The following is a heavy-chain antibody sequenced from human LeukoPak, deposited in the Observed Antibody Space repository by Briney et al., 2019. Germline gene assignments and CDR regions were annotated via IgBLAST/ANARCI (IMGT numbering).Heavy chain of an antibody. CDR3: AREERTTDSFDY. CDR1: GFIFSSYG. D-gene: IGHD1-14*01. Sequence: GGSLRLSCAASGFIFSSYGMHWVRQARDKGVEWVSLIWFKGRNKYYADSVKGGFTVSRDSSKNTVYLQMNSLGVEDTAVYYCAREERTTDSFDYWGQGTLVTVSS. J-gene: IGHJ4*02. CDR2: IWFKGRNK. V-gene: IGHV3-33*01.